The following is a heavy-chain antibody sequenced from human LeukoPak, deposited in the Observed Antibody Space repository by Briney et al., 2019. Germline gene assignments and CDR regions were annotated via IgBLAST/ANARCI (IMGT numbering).Heavy chain of an antibody. J-gene: IGHJ4*02. CDR3: ARVSRELYSSGWYGRNFDY. CDR1: GGSISSSNW. Sequence: PAETLSLTCAVSGGSISSSNWWRRGRPPPGKGVEGIGEIYHSGSTNYNPSLKSRVTISVDNSKNPFSLKLSSVTAADTAVYYCARVSRELYSSGWYGRNFDYWGQGTLVTVSS. V-gene: IGHV4-4*02. D-gene: IGHD6-19*01. CDR2: IYHSGST.